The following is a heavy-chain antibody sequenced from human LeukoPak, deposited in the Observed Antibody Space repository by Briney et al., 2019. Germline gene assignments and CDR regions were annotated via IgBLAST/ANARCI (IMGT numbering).Heavy chain of an antibody. CDR1: GFTFGDYA. Sequence: PGGSLRLSCTASGFTFGDYAMSWVPQAPGKGRVWVSRINSDGSSTSYADSVKGRFTISRDNAKNTLYLQMNSLRAEDTAVYYCARDGGGITAMVSPYMDVWGKGTTVTVSS. CDR2: INSDGSST. CDR3: ARDGGGITAMVSPYMDV. V-gene: IGHV3-74*01. J-gene: IGHJ6*03. D-gene: IGHD5-18*01.